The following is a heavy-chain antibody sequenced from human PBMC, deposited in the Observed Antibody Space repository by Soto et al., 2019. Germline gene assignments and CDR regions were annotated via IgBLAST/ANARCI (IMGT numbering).Heavy chain of an antibody. V-gene: IGHV2-26*01. CDR2: IFSNDEK. CDR3: ARMTLAYCGGDCYSYWYFDL. Sequence: QVTLKESGPVLVKPTETLTLTCTVSGFSLSNARMGVSWIRQPPGKALEWLAHIFSNDEKSYSTSLKSRLTISKDTSKSQVVLTMTNMDPVDTATHYCARMTLAYCGGDCYSYWYFDLWGRGTLVTVSS. D-gene: IGHD2-21*02. CDR1: GFSLSNARMG. J-gene: IGHJ2*01.